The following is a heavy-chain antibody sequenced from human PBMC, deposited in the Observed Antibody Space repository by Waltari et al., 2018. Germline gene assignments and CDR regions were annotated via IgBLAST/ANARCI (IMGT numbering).Heavy chain of an antibody. V-gene: IGHV1-2*02. Sequence: QVQLVQAGAEVKRPGASVKVSCKASGYTFTDFHVHWVRQAPGQGLEWMGRINPITGGTKYAQKFEGRVTLTSDTSNTTASMDLSRLTYDDTALYYCARGGRYFFDSWGPGTLVTVSS. J-gene: IGHJ4*02. CDR2: INPITGGT. D-gene: IGHD1-26*01. CDR1: GYTFTDFH. CDR3: ARGGRYFFDS.